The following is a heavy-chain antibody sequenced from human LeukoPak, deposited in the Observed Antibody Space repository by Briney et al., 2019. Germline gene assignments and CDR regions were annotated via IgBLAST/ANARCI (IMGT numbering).Heavy chain of an antibody. CDR1: GYTFTSYD. Sequence: GASVKASCKASGYTFTSYDINWVRQATGQGLEWMGWMNPNSGNTGYAQKFQGRVTMTRNTSISTAYMELSSLRSEDTAVYYCARGRISTVTIYYYYYYGMDVWGQGTTVTVSS. V-gene: IGHV1-8*01. CDR2: MNPNSGNT. D-gene: IGHD4-17*01. J-gene: IGHJ6*02. CDR3: ARGRISTVTIYYYYYYGMDV.